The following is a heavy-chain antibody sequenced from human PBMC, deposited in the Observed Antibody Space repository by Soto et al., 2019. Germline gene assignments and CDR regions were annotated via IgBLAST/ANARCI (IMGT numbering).Heavy chain of an antibody. CDR2: ISYDGSNK. D-gene: IGHD6-13*01. CDR1: GFTFSSYG. CDR3: AKGQYSSSWYDF. J-gene: IGHJ5*01. Sequence: ESGGGVVQPGRSLRLSCAASGFTFSSYGMHWVRQAPGKGLEWVAVISYDGSNKYYADSVKGRFTISRDNSKNTLYLQMNSLRAEDTAVYYCAKGQYSSSWYDFWGQGTLVTVSS. V-gene: IGHV3-30*18.